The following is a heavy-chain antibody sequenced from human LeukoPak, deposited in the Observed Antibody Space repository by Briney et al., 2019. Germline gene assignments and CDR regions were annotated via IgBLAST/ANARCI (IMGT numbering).Heavy chain of an antibody. CDR1: GYTFTGYY. CDR2: INPNSGGT. J-gene: IGHJ4*02. D-gene: IGHD3-10*01. Sequence: ASVKVSCKASGYTFTGYYIHWVRQAPGQGLEWMGWINPNSGGTHYAQSFQGRVTMTRDTSISTAYMELSRLRSDDTAVYYCARAALGVWFGEPLGGPTEYWGQGTLVTVSS. V-gene: IGHV1-2*02. CDR3: ARAALGVWFGEPLGGPTEY.